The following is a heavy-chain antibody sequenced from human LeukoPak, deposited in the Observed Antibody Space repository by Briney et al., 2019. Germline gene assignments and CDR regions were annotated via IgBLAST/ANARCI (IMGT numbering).Heavy chain of an antibody. CDR3: ARDLIGDSTYYFDY. CDR2: IKKDGSEK. V-gene: IGHV3-7*03. J-gene: IGHJ4*02. Sequence: PGGSLRLSCAASGFTLSSYWMRWVRQATGKGMEWVANIKKDGSEKYYVDSVKGRFTISRHNAKNSLYLQMNSLRAEDTAVYYCARDLIGDSTYYFDYWGQGTLVTVSS. D-gene: IGHD4-17*01. CDR1: GFTLSSYW.